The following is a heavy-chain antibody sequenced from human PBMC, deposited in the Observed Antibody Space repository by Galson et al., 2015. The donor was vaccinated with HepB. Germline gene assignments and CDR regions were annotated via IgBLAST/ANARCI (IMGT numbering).Heavy chain of an antibody. CDR2: INPNSGGT. J-gene: IGHJ1*01. CDR3: ARVEDIVVEAHFQH. D-gene: IGHD2-15*01. Sequence: SVKVSCKASGYTFTGYYMHWVRQAPGQGLEWMGRINPNSGGTNYAQKFQGRVTMTRDTSISTAYMELSRLRSDDTAVYYCARVEDIVVEAHFQHWGQGTLVTVSS. V-gene: IGHV1-2*06. CDR1: GYTFTGYY.